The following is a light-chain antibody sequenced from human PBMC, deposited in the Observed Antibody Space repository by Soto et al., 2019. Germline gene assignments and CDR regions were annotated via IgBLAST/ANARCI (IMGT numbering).Light chain of an antibody. V-gene: IGKV3-15*01. J-gene: IGKJ3*01. CDR3: QQYSKWPLFT. CDR2: GTS. Sequence: ETVMTQSPATLSVSPGERATLSCRASLSVGTNVAWYQQRPGQAPRLLIYGTSTRATGIPVRFSGSGSGTEFSLTNSRLESEDFGFYYCQQYSKWPLFTFGPGTRVD. CDR1: LSVGTN.